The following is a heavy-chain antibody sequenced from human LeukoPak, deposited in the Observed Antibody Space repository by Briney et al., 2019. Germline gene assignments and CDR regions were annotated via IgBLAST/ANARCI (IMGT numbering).Heavy chain of an antibody. CDR1: GFTFSDYY. CDR2: ISSSGSTI. V-gene: IGHV3-11*01. J-gene: IGHJ3*02. D-gene: IGHD3-10*01. CDR3: ARDYLWFGEVAFDI. Sequence: GGSLRLSCAASGFTFSDYYMSWIRQAPGKGLEWVSYISSSGSTIYYADSVKGRFTISRDNAKNSLYLQMNSLRAEDTAVYYCARDYLWFGEVAFDIWGQGTMVTVSS.